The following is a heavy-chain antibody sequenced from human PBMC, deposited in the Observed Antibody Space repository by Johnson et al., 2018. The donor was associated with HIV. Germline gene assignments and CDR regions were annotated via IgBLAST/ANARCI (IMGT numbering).Heavy chain of an antibody. CDR3: ARAVGVWGDQLGFDI. CDR2: IWYDGSNK. V-gene: IGHV3-33*08. Sequence: QVQLVESGGGLVQPGGSLRLSCAASGFTFSGNYMSWVRQAPGKGLEWVAVIWYDGSNKYYADSGKGRFTISRDNSKNTLYLQMNSLRAGDTAVYYCARAVGVWGDQLGFDIWGQGTMVTVSS. D-gene: IGHD3-16*01. CDR1: GFTFSGNY. J-gene: IGHJ3*02.